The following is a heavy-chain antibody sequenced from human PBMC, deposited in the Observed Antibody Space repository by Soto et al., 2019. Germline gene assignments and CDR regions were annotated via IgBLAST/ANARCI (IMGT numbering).Heavy chain of an antibody. CDR1: GYTFTSYG. D-gene: IGHD3-22*01. Sequence: ASVKVSCKASGYTFTSYGISWVRQAPGQGLEWMGWISAYNGNTNYAQKLQGRVTMTTDTSTSTAYMELRSPRSDDTAVYYCARDPYYYDSSGYYTLFDYWGQGTLVTVSS. V-gene: IGHV1-18*01. J-gene: IGHJ4*02. CDR2: ISAYNGNT. CDR3: ARDPYYYDSSGYYTLFDY.